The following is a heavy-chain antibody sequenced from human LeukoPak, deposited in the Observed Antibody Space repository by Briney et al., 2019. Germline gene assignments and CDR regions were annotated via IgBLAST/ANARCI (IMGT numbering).Heavy chain of an antibody. J-gene: IGHJ6*02. CDR2: ISAYNGNT. CDR1: GYTFTSYG. CDR3: ARDGYCSGGSCTNGMDV. Sequence: ASVKVSCKASGYTFTSYGISWVRQAPGQGLEWMGWISAYNGNTNYAQKLQGRVTMTTDTSTSTAYMELRSLRSDDTAVYYCARDGYCSGGSCTNGMDVWGQGTTVTVSS. V-gene: IGHV1-18*01. D-gene: IGHD2-15*01.